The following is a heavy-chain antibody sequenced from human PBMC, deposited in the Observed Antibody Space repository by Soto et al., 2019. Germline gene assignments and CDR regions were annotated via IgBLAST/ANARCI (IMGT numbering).Heavy chain of an antibody. CDR2: ITDTGGDA. Sequence: EVQLLESGGDLIQPGGSLRLSCVASGITFGSRAMSWVRQAPGEGLEWVSTITDTGGDAKYADSVRGRFTISRDNSKNTLYLQMSNLSAEDTAVYDCAKPHPNSSGSYGYWGQGTLVTVSP. D-gene: IGHD1-26*01. V-gene: IGHV3-23*01. CDR3: AKPHPNSSGSYGY. CDR1: GITFGSRA. J-gene: IGHJ4*02.